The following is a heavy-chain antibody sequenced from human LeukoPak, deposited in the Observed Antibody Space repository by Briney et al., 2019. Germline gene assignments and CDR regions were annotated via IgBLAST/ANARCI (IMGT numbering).Heavy chain of an antibody. CDR1: GFTFSDYY. V-gene: IGHV3-11*01. D-gene: IGHD1-26*01. Sequence: GRSLRLSCAASGFTFSDYYMSWIRQAPGKGLEWVSYISSTGNTIYSADSVKGRFTISRDNAKNSLYLQMNSLRAEDTAVYYCAKDGTSYYYLDVWGKGTTVTVSS. CDR3: AKDGTSYYYLDV. J-gene: IGHJ6*03. CDR2: ISSTGNTI.